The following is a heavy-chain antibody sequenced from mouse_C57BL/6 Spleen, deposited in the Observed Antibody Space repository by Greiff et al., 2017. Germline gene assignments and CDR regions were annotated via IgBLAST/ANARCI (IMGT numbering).Heavy chain of an antibody. J-gene: IGHJ3*01. V-gene: IGHV6-3*01. D-gene: IGHD2-10*01. CDR2: IRLKSDNYAT. CDR1: GFTFSNYW. CDR3: TGSYYGPY. Sequence: EVHLVESGGGLVQPGGSMKLSCVASGFTFSNYWMNWVRQSPEKGLEWVAQIRLKSDNYATHYAESVTGRFTISRDDSKSSVYLQMNNLRAEDTGIYYCTGSYYGPYWGQGTLVTVSA.